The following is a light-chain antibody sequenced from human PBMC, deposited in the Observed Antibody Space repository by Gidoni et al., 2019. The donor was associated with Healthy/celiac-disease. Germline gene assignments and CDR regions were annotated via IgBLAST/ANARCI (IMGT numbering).Light chain of an antibody. CDR2: GAS. J-gene: IGKJ1*01. CDR1: QSVSSSY. Sequence: EIVLTPSPGTLSLSPGESATLSCRASQSVSSSYLAWYQQKPGQAPRLLIYGASSRATGIPDRFSGSGSGTDFTLTISRLQPEDFAVYYCQQYGSSRGTFGQGTKVEIK. V-gene: IGKV3-20*01. CDR3: QQYGSSRGT.